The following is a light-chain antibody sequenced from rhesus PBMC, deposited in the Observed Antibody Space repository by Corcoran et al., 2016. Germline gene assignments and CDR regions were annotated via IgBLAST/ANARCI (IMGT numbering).Light chain of an antibody. V-gene: IGKV1-19*01. CDR3: QQYATRPYN. CDR2: DAS. Sequence: DIQMTQSPSSLSASVGDTVTIVCHASQAISSWLAWYQLKPGKAPKTLIYDASSLQSGGPSRFSGSGSGTDYTLTISSLQPEDFATYYCQQYATRPYNFGQGTKVEIK. J-gene: IGKJ2*01. CDR1: QAISSW.